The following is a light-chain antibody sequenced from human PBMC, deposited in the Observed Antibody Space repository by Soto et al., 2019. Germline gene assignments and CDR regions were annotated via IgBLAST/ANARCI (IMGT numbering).Light chain of an antibody. V-gene: IGLV2-14*01. CDR1: SSDVGSYKY. CDR2: DVS. Sequence: QSALTQPASVSGSPGQSITISCIGTSSDVGSYKYVSWYQQYPGKAPKLMIYDVSNRPSWVSDRFSGSKSGNTASLTISGLQAEDEADYYCRSYTSSRTVVFGGGTKVTVL. CDR3: RSYTSSRTVV. J-gene: IGLJ2*01.